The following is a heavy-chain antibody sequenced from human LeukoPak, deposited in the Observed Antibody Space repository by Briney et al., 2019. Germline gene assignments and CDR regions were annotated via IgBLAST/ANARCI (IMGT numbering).Heavy chain of an antibody. J-gene: IGHJ1*01. CDR1: GYTFTGYY. Sequence: GASVKVSCKASGYTFTGYYMHWVRQAPGQGLEWMGWINPNSGGTKFAQKFQGRVTMTRDSSISTAYMELSNLRSDDTAVYYCARDPLTDCRSTTCHASRYFRHWGQGTLVTVSS. D-gene: IGHD2-2*01. CDR2: INPNSGGT. CDR3: ARDPLTDCRSTTCHASRYFRH. V-gene: IGHV1-2*02.